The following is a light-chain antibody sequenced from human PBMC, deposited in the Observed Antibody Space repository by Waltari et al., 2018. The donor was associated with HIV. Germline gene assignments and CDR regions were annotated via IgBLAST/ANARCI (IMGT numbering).Light chain of an antibody. Sequence: SSELAQDTAESVDLGQTVSITCHGESVKNNYASRYQQKPGKDPVLVFYGKNNRPSGIPDRFSCSSSGDTASLTITGAQAEDEADYYCNSRDTTGHWFFGGGTKVTVL. CDR1: SVKNNY. CDR3: NSRDTTGHWF. J-gene: IGLJ3*02. V-gene: IGLV3-19*01. CDR2: GKN.